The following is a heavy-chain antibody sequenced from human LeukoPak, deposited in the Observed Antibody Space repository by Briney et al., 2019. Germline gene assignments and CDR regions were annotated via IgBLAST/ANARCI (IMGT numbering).Heavy chain of an antibody. CDR2: IYYTGST. D-gene: IGHD1-26*01. V-gene: IGHV4-59*01. CDR1: GGSISSYY. Sequence: SETLSLTCTVSGGSISSYYWSWIRQPPGKGLEWFGYIYYTGSTNYNPSLKSRVTISVDTSKNQFSLKLSSVTAADTAVYYCARGNSGSYYGFDYWGQGTLVTVSS. CDR3: ARGNSGSYYGFDY. J-gene: IGHJ4*02.